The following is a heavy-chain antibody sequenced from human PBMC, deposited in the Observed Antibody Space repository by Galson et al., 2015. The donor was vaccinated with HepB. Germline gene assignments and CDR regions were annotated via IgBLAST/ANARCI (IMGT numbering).Heavy chain of an antibody. J-gene: IGHJ6*02. D-gene: IGHD3-10*01. CDR3: ARDLGEIQYYYGMDV. CDR2: IIPILGIA. CDR1: GGTFSSYT. Sequence: SVKVSCKASGGTFSSYTISWVRQAPGQGLEWMGRIIPILGIANYAQKFQGRVTITADKSTSTAYMELSSLRSEDTAVYYCARDLGEIQYYYGMDVWGQGTTVTVSS. V-gene: IGHV1-69*04.